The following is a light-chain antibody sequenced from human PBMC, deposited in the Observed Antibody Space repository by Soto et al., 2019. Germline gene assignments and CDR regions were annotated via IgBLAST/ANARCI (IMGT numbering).Light chain of an antibody. Sequence: QSALTQPASVSGTPGQSITVSCIGTSSDIGRYNYVSWYQQHPGRAPKLIIRDVSSRPSGVPTRFSGSKSGNSASLTISGLQVEDEAYYFCSSHASSHAQLFGGGTKVTVL. V-gene: IGLV2-14*03. CDR2: DVS. J-gene: IGLJ2*01. CDR3: SSHASSHAQL. CDR1: SSDIGRYNY.